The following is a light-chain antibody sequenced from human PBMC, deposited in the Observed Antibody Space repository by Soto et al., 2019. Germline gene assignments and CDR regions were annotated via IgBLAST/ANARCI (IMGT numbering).Light chain of an antibody. Sequence: DIQMTQSRCSLSASVGDRVTITCRASQSISSYLNWYQQKPGKAPKLLIYAASSLQSGVPSRFSGSGSGTDFTLTISSLQPEDFATYYCQQSYSTPRTFGPGTKVDIK. V-gene: IGKV1-39*01. CDR1: QSISSY. CDR2: AAS. J-gene: IGKJ3*01. CDR3: QQSYSTPRT.